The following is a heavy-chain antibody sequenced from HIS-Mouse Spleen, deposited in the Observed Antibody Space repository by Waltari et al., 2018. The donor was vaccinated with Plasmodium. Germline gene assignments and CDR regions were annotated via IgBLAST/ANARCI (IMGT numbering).Heavy chain of an antibody. CDR3: ARGMKSSSSAFDI. CDR1: GFTVSSNY. J-gene: IGHJ3*02. Sequence: EVQLVESGGGLIQPGGSLRLSCAASGFTVSSNYMSWVRQAPGKGLEWVSVIYSCGSTYYANSVKGRFTISRENSKNTLYLQMNSLRAEDTAVYYCARGMKSSSSAFDIWGQGTMVTVSS. V-gene: IGHV3-53*01. D-gene: IGHD6-6*01. CDR2: IYSCGST.